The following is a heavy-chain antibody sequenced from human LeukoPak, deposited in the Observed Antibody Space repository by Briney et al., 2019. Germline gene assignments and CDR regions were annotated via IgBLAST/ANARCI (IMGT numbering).Heavy chain of an antibody. CDR1: AFTFSSYG. J-gene: IGHJ6*02. D-gene: IGHD6-19*01. Sequence: GRSLRLSCAASAFTFSSYGMHWVRQAPGKGLEWVAVTSSDGSNKYYADSVKGRFTISRDNSKNTLYLQMNSLRAEDTAVYYCAKDPIAVAGNNYYGMDVWGQGTTVTVSS. CDR3: AKDPIAVAGNNYYGMDV. V-gene: IGHV3-30*18. CDR2: TSSDGSNK.